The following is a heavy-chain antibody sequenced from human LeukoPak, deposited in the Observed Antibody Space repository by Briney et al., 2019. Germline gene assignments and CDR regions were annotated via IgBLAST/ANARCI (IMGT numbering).Heavy chain of an antibody. D-gene: IGHD3-22*01. CDR2: IYYSGST. Sequence: SETLSLTCTVSGGSNSSYYWSWIRQPPGKGLEWIGYIYYSGSTNYNPSLKSRVTISVDTSKNQFSLKLSSVTAADTAVYYCARLGRSSGYGYYYYYGMDVWGQGTTVTVSS. V-gene: IGHV4-59*08. J-gene: IGHJ6*02. CDR1: GGSNSSYY. CDR3: ARLGRSSGYGYYYYYGMDV.